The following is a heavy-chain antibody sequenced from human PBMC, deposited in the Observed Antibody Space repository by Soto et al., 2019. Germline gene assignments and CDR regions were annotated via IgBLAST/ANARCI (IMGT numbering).Heavy chain of an antibody. J-gene: IGHJ5*02. V-gene: IGHV4-34*01. Sequence: PSXTSPLTCTVYGGSFRGHYWSWIRHPPGKGLEWIGEINHSGSTNYNPSLKSRVTISVDTSKNQFSLKLSSVTAADTAVYYGSREGDTVTSNRNWFDPLGQGTLVIFSS. CDR2: INHSGST. CDR1: GGSFRGHY. D-gene: IGHD4-17*01. CDR3: SREGDTVTSNRNWFDP.